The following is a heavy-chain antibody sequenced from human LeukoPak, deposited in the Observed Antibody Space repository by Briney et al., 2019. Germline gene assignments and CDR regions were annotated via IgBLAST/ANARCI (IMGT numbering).Heavy chain of an antibody. CDR1: GYSISSGYY. D-gene: IGHD5-18*01. CDR3: ASDPRRGYSYGGRAY. CDR2: IYHSGST. V-gene: IGHV4-38-2*02. Sequence: SETLSLTCTVSGYSISSGYYWGWIRQPPGKGLEWIGSIYHSGSTYYNPSLKSRVTISVDTSKNQFSLKLSSVTAADTAVYYCASDPRRGYSYGGRAYWGQGTLVTVSS. J-gene: IGHJ4*02.